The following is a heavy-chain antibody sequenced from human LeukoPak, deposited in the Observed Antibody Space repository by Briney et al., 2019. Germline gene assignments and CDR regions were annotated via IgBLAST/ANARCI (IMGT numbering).Heavy chain of an antibody. V-gene: IGHV1-2*04. J-gene: IGHJ3*02. CDR2: INPNSGGT. CDR3: ARSTYDILTGYYRDGAFDI. CDR1: GYTFTGYY. Sequence: ASVKVSCKASGYTFTGYYMHWVRQAPGQGLEWMGWINPNSGGTNYAQKFQGWVTMTRDTSISTAYMELSRLRSDDTAVYYRARSTYDILTGYYRDGAFDIWGQGTMVTVSS. D-gene: IGHD3-9*01.